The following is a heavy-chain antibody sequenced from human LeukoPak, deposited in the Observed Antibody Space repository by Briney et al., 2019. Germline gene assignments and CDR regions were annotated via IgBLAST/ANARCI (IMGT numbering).Heavy chain of an antibody. CDR2: IYSSGNT. CDR3: ARSPLVADYYFDY. D-gene: IGHD2-8*02. CDR1: GGSISSYY. V-gene: IGHV4-59*01. J-gene: IGHJ4*02. Sequence: SETLSLTCTVSGGSISSYYWNWIRQPPGKGLEWIGYIYSSGNTNYSPSLKSRVTISLDTSKNQFSLKLSSVTAADTAVYYCARSPLVADYYFDYWGQGTLVTVSS.